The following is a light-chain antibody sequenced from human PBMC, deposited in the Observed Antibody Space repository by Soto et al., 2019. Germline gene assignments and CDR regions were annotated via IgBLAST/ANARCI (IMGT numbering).Light chain of an antibody. CDR3: QQYNTLNT. V-gene: IGKV3-15*01. CDR2: NVS. J-gene: IGKJ2*01. Sequence: EIAMTQSPAPLSVSPGQRATLSCRASQTVNSNLAWYQQKPGHAPSLLMYNVSTRATGLPARFSGSGSGTEFTLTISSLQSEVSAIYYCQQYNTLNTFGQGTKLEIK. CDR1: QTVNSN.